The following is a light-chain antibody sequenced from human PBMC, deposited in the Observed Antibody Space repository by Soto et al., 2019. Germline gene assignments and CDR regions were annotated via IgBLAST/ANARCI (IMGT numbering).Light chain of an antibody. CDR1: QTISSW. V-gene: IGKV1-5*03. J-gene: IGKJ1*01. CDR3: QHYNSYSDA. Sequence: DIQMTHSPSTLSSSVVYRVIITCLASQTISSWLAWYHQKPGKAPKLLIYKASTLKSGVPSRFSGSGAGTEFTLTIISLLPDDFATYYCQHYNSYSDAFGQGTKVDIK. CDR2: KAS.